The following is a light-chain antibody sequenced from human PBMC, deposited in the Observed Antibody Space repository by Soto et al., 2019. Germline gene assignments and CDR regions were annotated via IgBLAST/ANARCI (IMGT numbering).Light chain of an antibody. CDR3: QQYNNWPGT. CDR2: AAS. CDR1: QSVSSN. V-gene: IGKV3-15*01. Sequence: EILMAQSPATLSVSPGERATLSCRASQSVSSNLAWYQQKPGQAPRLLIYAASTRATGIPARFSGGGSGTEFTLTISSLQSEDFAVYYCQQYNNWPGTFGQGTKVEV. J-gene: IGKJ1*01.